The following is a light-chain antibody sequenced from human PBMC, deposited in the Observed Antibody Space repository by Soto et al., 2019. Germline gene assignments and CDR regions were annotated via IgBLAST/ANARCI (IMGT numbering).Light chain of an antibody. Sequence: IQLTQSPSSLSASTGDRVTITCRASQGISSYLAWYQQKPGKAPKLLIYAASTLQSGVPSRFSGSRSATDFTLTISSLQPEDFATYYCQQINSYPRTFGQGTRLEIK. CDR1: QGISSY. V-gene: IGKV1-9*01. CDR3: QQINSYPRT. J-gene: IGKJ5*01. CDR2: AAS.